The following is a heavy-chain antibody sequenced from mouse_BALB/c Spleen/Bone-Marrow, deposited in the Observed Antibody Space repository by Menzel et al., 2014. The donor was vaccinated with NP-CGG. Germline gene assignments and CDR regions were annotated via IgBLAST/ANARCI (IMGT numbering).Heavy chain of an antibody. CDR2: ISSGSITI. V-gene: IGHV5-17*02. CDR3: TRGGNWEDFDY. CDR1: GFSFSSFG. J-gene: IGHJ2*01. Sequence: DVKLVESGGGLVQPGGPRKLSCSASGFSFSSFGMHWVRQAPEKGLEWVAYISSGSITIFYADTVKGRFTISRDNPKNTLFLQMTSLRSEDTAMYYCTRGGNWEDFDYWGQGTTLTVSS. D-gene: IGHD4-1*01.